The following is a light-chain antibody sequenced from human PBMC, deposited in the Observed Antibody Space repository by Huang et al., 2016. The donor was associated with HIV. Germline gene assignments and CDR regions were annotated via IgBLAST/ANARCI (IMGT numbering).Light chain of an antibody. V-gene: IGKV4-1*01. Sequence: DIVMTQSPDSLAVSLGERATINCKSSQSVLYSSNNKNYLAWYQQKPGQPPKLIIYGASTRESGVPDRCSGSGSGTDFTLTISSLQAEDVAVYYCQQYYSTPWTFGQGTKVEIK. CDR2: GAS. CDR1: QSVLYSSNNKNY. J-gene: IGKJ1*01. CDR3: QQYYSTPWT.